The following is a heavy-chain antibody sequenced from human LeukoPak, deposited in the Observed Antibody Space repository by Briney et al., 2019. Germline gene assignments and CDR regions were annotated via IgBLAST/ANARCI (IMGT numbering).Heavy chain of an antibody. V-gene: IGHV3-30*18. J-gene: IGHJ4*02. CDR3: VKDYYRRFYYFDY. Sequence: GGSLRLSCAASGFTFSSYGMHWVRQAPGKGLEWVAVISYDGSNKYYADSVKGRFTISRDNSKNTLYLQMNSLRAEDTAVYYCVKDYYRRFYYFDYWGQGTLVTVSS. CDR1: GFTFSSYG. D-gene: IGHD3-10*01. CDR2: ISYDGSNK.